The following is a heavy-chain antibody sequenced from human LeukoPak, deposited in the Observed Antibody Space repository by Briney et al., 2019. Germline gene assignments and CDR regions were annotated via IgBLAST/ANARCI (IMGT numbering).Heavy chain of an antibody. V-gene: IGHV3-33*01. J-gene: IGHJ4*02. CDR1: GFAFNSYG. D-gene: IGHD1-26*01. CDR2: IWYDGGNK. Sequence: GSLRLSCAASGFAFNSYGMHWVRQTPGKGLEWVAAIWYDGGNKYYADSVKGRLAISRDNSKNTLDLQMNSLRAEDTAEYYCARGRRSTGDTSWYFDSWGQGTLVTVSS. CDR3: ARGRRSTGDTSWYFDS.